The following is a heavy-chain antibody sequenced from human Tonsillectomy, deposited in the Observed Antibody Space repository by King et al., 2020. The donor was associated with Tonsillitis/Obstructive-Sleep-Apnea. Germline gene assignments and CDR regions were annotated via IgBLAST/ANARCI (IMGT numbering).Heavy chain of an antibody. Sequence: QLQESGPGLVKPSETLSLTCTVSGGSISSHYWSWIRQSPGKGLEWIAYIYYSGSTNYNPSLKSRVTISVDTSKNQFSLKLSSVTAADTAVYYCARGGYSGSSYYFDYWGQGVLVTVSS. CDR3: ARGGYSGSSYYFDY. CDR2: IYYSGST. CDR1: GGSISSHY. D-gene: IGHD1-26*01. V-gene: IGHV4-59*11. J-gene: IGHJ4*02.